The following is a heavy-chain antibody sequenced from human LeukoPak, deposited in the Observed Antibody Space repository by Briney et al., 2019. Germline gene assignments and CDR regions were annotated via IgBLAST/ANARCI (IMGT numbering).Heavy chain of an antibody. CDR3: ASTFYGDSPPY. CDR2: IYSGGST. Sequence: GSLRLSCAASGFTFSSYAMHWVRQAPGKGLEWVSVIYSGGSTYYADSVKGRFTISRDNSKNTLYLQMNSLRAEDTAVYYCASTFYGDSPPYWGQGTLVTVSS. CDR1: GFTFSSYA. D-gene: IGHD4-17*01. V-gene: IGHV3-NL1*01. J-gene: IGHJ4*02.